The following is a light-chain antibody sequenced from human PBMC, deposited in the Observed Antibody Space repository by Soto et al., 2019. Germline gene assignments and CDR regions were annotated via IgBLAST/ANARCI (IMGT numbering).Light chain of an antibody. J-gene: IGKJ1*01. CDR1: ERLSSVY. CDR2: GAS. V-gene: IGKV3-20*01. CDR3: HQYGPSPGWT. Sequence: EIVLTQSPGTLSLSPGERATLSCRASERLSSVYLAWYQQRPGQPPRLLIYGASNRATGIPDRFSGSGSGTDFTLIISRLEPEDFAVYYCHQYGPSPGWTFGQGTKVEIK.